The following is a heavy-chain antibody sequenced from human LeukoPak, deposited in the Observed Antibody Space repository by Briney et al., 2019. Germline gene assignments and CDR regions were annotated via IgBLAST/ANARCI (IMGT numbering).Heavy chain of an antibody. V-gene: IGHV4-59*11. Sequence: SETLSLTCVVSGGSLSTHHWSWIRQSPGRGLEWIGYISDSGSTNYNPSLKSRVTISVDTSKNQFSLMLSSVTAADTAVYYCARGYDSSAYYPLNYWGQGTLVTVSS. CDR2: ISDSGST. D-gene: IGHD3-22*01. CDR1: GGSLSTHH. J-gene: IGHJ4*02. CDR3: ARGYDSSAYYPLNY.